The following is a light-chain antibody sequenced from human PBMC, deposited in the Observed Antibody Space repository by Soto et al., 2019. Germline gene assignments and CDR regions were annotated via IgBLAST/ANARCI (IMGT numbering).Light chain of an antibody. V-gene: IGLV2-14*03. CDR2: DVS. CDR3: SSYTSLSTVI. CDR1: SSDVGGYNY. Sequence: QSALTQPASVSGSPGQSITISCTGTSSDVGGYNYVSWYQHHPGNAPKLMIYDVSNRPSGVSNRFSGSKSGNTASLTISGLQAEDEADYYCSSYTSLSTVIFGGGTKVTVL. J-gene: IGLJ2*01.